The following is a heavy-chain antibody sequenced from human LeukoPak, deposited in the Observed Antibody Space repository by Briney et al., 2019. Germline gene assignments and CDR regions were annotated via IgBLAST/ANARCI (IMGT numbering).Heavy chain of an antibody. Sequence: SETLSLTCAVYGGSFIDYYWSWIRQPPGKGLEWIGEINHSGSANYNPSLKSRVTISEDTSKNQFSLKLSSVTAADTAVYYCARQLIGYCSGGSCQLNWFDPWGQGTLVTVSS. CDR1: GGSFIDYY. CDR2: INHSGSA. CDR3: ARQLIGYCSGGSCQLNWFDP. V-gene: IGHV4-34*01. D-gene: IGHD2-15*01. J-gene: IGHJ5*02.